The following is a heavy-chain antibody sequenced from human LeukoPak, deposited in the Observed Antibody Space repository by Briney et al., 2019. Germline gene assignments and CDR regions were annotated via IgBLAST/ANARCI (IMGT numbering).Heavy chain of an antibody. J-gene: IGHJ4*02. CDR3: ARGGNGDPVAY. V-gene: IGHV4-4*07. CDR1: GGSINSQY. D-gene: IGHD4-17*01. Sequence: PSETLSLTCTVSGGSINSQYWSWIRQPAGKGLEWIGRMYTNGESDYNPSLKSRVTMSVDTSKNQFSLKLSSVTAADTAVYYCARGGNGDPVAYWGQGTLVTVSS. CDR2: MYTNGES.